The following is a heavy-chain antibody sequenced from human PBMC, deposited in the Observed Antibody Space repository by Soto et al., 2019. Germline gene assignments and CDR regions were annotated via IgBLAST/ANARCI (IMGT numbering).Heavy chain of an antibody. V-gene: IGHV3-11*01. D-gene: IGHD4-17*01. CDR3: ARDRDLAHDYGDYGNYYYYGMDV. CDR1: GFTFSDYY. CDR2: ISSSGSTI. J-gene: IGHJ6*02. Sequence: GGSLRLSCAASGFTFSDYYMSWIRQAPGKGLEWVSYISSSGSTIYYADSVKGRFTISRDNAKNSLYLQMNSLRAEDTAVYYCARDRDLAHDYGDYGNYYYYGMDVWGQGTSVTVSS.